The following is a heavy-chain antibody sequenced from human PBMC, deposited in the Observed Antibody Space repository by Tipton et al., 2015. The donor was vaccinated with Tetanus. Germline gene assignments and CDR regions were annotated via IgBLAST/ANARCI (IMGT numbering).Heavy chain of an antibody. Sequence: SLRLSCAASGVTVSNNYMNWVRQAPGKGLEWVAVIYSNGDTYYADSVKGRFTVSRDNSKNTLYLQMDSLRAEDTAVYYCAKAHHEANYYYYGMDVWGQGTTVTVSS. CDR2: IYSNGDT. CDR3: AKAHHEANYYYYGMDV. CDR1: GVTVSNNY. J-gene: IGHJ6*02. V-gene: IGHV3-53*01.